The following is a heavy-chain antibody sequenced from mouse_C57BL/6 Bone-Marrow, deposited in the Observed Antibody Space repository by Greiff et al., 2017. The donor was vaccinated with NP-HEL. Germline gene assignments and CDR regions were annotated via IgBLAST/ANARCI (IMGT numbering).Heavy chain of an antibody. CDR1: GYTFTSYW. Sequence: VQLQQPGAELVKPGASVKLSCKASGYTFTSYWMHWVKQRPGQGLEWIGMIHPNSGSTNYNEKFKSKATLTVDKSSSTAYMQLSSLTSEDSAVYYCARWLLHSYAMDYWGQGTSVTVSS. CDR3: ARWLLHSYAMDY. V-gene: IGHV1-64*01. D-gene: IGHD2-3*01. J-gene: IGHJ4*01. CDR2: IHPNSGST.